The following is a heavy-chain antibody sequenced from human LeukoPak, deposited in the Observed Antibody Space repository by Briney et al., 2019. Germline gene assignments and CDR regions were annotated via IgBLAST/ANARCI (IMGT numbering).Heavy chain of an antibody. CDR3: ARQLPTAAADTRGYFDY. Sequence: SETLSLTCSVSGGSIGNGDYYWGWIRPAPGKGLEWIGSIFFGGSTHYNPSLKSRATISVDTSKNQFSLKLTSVTAADAAMYYCARQLPTAAADTRGYFDYWGQGTVVTVSS. CDR2: IFFGGST. D-gene: IGHD6-25*01. V-gene: IGHV4-39*01. J-gene: IGHJ4*01. CDR1: GGSIGNGDYY.